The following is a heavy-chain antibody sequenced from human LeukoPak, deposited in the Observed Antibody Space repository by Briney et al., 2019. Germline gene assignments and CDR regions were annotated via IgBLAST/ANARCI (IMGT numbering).Heavy chain of an antibody. D-gene: IGHD3-16*01. Sequence: GGSLRLSCAASGFTFSDYAMHWVRQAPGKGLEWVASINHNGNVNYYVDSVKGRFTISRDNAKNSLYLQMSNLRAEDTAVYFCARGGGLDVWGQGATVTVSS. CDR3: ARGGGLDV. CDR1: GFTFSDYA. J-gene: IGHJ6*02. CDR2: INHNGNVN. V-gene: IGHV3-7*03.